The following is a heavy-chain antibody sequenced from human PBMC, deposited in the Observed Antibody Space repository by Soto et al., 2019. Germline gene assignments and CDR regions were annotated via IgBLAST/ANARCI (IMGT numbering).Heavy chain of an antibody. V-gene: IGHV3-21*01. Sequence: EVQLVESGGGLVKPGGSLRLSCAASGFTFSSYSMNWVRQAPGKGLEWVSSISSSSSYIYYADSVKGRFTISRHNAKNSLYLQMNTLRAEDTAVYYCARGQPADSYGYGLGYWCQGTRVTVSS. J-gene: IGHJ4*02. CDR1: GFTFSSYS. CDR3: ARGQPADSYGYGLGY. CDR2: ISSSSSYI. D-gene: IGHD5-18*01.